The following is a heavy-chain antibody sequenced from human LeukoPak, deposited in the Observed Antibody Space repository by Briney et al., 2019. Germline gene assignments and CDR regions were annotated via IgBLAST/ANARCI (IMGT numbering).Heavy chain of an antibody. J-gene: IGHJ4*02. CDR3: AKEFFGTSFGGYYFFDY. CDR1: GFTFEDYA. CDR2: ISGNGGCT. V-gene: IGHV3-43*02. Sequence: GGSLRLSCAASGFTFEDYAIDWVRQAPGKGLEWVSRISGNGGCTYYADSVKGRFTISRDNSKNSLYLQMNSLRTEDTALYYCAKEFFGTSFGGYYFFDYWGQGTLVTVSS. D-gene: IGHD6-6*01.